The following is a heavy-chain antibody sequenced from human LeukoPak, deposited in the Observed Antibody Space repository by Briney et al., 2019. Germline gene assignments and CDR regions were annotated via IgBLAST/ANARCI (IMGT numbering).Heavy chain of an antibody. CDR3: ARGQGIRYYYDSSGYYPFDY. CDR1: GYTFTSYS. V-gene: IGHV1-18*01. Sequence: ASVKVPCKASGYTFTSYSISWVRQAPGQGLEWMGWISAYNGNTNYAQKLQGRVTMTTDTSTSTAYMELRSLRSDDTAVYYCARGQGIRYYYDSSGYYPFDYWGQGTLVTVSS. CDR2: ISAYNGNT. D-gene: IGHD3-22*01. J-gene: IGHJ4*02.